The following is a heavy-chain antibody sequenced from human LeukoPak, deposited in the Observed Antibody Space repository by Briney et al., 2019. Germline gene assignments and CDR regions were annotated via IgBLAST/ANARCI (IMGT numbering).Heavy chain of an antibody. J-gene: IGHJ4*02. V-gene: IGHV4-4*02. D-gene: IGHD2-2*01. CDR3: ASFCASTTCYNDGTNFAF. CDR1: GGSISGSNW. CDR2: IYHSGST. Sequence: SETLSLTCAVSGGSISGSNWWSWVRQSPGKGLEWIGEIYHSGSTNYNPSLKSRITMSTDTSKNQFSLNLSSVTAADSAVYYCASFCASTTCYNDGTNFAFWGQGTLVTVSS.